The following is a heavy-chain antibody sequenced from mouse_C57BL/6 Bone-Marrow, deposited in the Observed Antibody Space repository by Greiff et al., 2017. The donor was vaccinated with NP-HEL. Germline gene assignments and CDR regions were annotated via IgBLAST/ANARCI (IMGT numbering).Heavy chain of an antibody. V-gene: IGHV5-12*01. Sequence: PEKRLEWVAYISNGGGSTYYPDTVKGRFTISRDNAKNTLYLQMSRLKSEDTAMYYCARPPDYWGQGTTLTVSS. CDR2: ISNGGGST. CDR3: ARPPDY. J-gene: IGHJ2*01.